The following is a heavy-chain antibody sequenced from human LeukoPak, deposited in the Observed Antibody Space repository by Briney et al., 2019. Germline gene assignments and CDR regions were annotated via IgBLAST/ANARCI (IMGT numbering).Heavy chain of an antibody. Sequence: SETLSLTCTVSGGSISNYYWSWIRQPAGKGLEWIGRIYTSGSTYYNPSLKSRVTISVDTSKNQFSLKLSSVTAADTAVYYCARVSIAAAGVDYWGQGTLVTVSS. J-gene: IGHJ4*02. V-gene: IGHV4-4*07. CDR2: IYTSGST. CDR3: ARVSIAAAGVDY. CDR1: GGSISNYY. D-gene: IGHD6-13*01.